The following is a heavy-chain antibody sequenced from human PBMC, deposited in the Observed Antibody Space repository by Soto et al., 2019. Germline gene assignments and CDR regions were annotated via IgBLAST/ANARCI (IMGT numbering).Heavy chain of an antibody. J-gene: IGHJ5*01. CDR3: AKAGSQKDDDGYCLGS. CDR2: ISWDVGTT. CDR1: GFTFEDYT. Sequence: EVQLVESGGDVVQPGGSLRLSCAASGFTFEDYTIHWVRQAPGKALEWVSLISWDVGTTYYTHSVKGRFTISRDNSKNSLYLQMNSLRPEDTALYYCAKAGSQKDDDGYCLGSWGQGTLVTVSS. D-gene: IGHD2-2*03. V-gene: IGHV3-43*01.